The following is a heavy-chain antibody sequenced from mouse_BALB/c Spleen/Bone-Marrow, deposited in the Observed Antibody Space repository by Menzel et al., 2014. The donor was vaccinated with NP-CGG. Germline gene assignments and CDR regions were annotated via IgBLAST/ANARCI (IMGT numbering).Heavy chain of an antibody. CDR1: GFTFGDYY. CDR2: ISNGGGST. D-gene: IGHD2-4*01. CDR3: ARHNYDETWFAC. V-gene: IGHV5-12*02. Sequence: EVKLMESGGGLVQPGGSLKLSCATSGFTFGDYYMYWVRQTPEKRLEWVAYISNGGGSTYYPDTVKGRFTISRDNAKNSLYLQMSRLKSEHTAMYFCARHNYDETWFACWRQGALVTVSA. J-gene: IGHJ3*01.